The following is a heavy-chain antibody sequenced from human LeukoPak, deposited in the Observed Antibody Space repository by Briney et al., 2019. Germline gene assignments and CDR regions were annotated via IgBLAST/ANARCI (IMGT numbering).Heavy chain of an antibody. D-gene: IGHD2-15*01. CDR3: AKSPRVVVAATRPSHFDY. J-gene: IGHJ4*02. CDR2: ISYDGSNK. V-gene: IGHV3-30*18. CDR1: GFTFSSYG. Sequence: GGSLRLSCAASGFTFSSYGMHWVRQAPGKGLEWAAVISYDGSNKYYADSVKGRFTISRDNSKNTLYLQMNSLRAEDTAVYYCAKSPRVVVAATRPSHFDYWGQGTLVTVSS.